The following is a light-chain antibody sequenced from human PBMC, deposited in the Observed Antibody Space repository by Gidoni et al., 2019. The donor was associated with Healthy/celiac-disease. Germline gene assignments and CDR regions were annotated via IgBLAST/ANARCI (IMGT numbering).Light chain of an antibody. CDR3: QQYYSTPRT. CDR1: QSVLYSSNNKNY. J-gene: IGKJ1*01. CDR2: WAS. Sequence: DIVMTQSPDSLAVSLGERATINCQSSQSVLYSSNNKNYLAWYQQKPGQPPKLLIYWASTRECGVPDRFSGSGSGTDFTLTISSLQAEDVAVYYCQQYYSTPRTFGQXTKVEIK. V-gene: IGKV4-1*01.